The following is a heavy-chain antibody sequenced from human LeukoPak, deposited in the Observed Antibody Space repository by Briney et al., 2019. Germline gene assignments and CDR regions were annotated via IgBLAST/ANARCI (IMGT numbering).Heavy chain of an antibody. J-gene: IGHJ4*02. CDR3: ANTPTYDFWSGYYPY. CDR1: GFTFSSYA. CDR2: ISGSGGST. D-gene: IGHD3-3*01. Sequence: GSLRLSCAASGFTFSSYAMSWVRQAPGKGLEWVSAISGSGGSTYYADSVKGRFTISRDNSKNTLYLQMNSLRAEDTAVYYCANTPTYDFWSGYYPYWGQGTLVTVSS. V-gene: IGHV3-23*01.